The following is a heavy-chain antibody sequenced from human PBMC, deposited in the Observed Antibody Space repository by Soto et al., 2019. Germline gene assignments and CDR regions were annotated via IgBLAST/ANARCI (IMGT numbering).Heavy chain of an antibody. D-gene: IGHD3-16*01. CDR2: ISAYNDYT. V-gene: IGHV1-18*01. J-gene: IGHJ6*02. CDR3: ARGGYYDKVWGKMNYYGLDV. CDR1: GYTFIRYG. Sequence: QVRLGQSAAAGKKPGASVKVSCKASGYTFIRYGITWVRQAPGQGLEWMGLISAYNDYTNYAQTLQGRVTMTTDTSTSIDYMELRSLRSDDTAVYYCARGGYYDKVWGKMNYYGLDVWGQGTTVTVSS.